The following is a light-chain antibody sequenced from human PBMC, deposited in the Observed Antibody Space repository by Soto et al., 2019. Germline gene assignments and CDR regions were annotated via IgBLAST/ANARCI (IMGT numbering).Light chain of an antibody. CDR3: SSYTISSTVV. CDR1: SSDVGGYNY. J-gene: IGLJ2*01. CDR2: EVS. Sequence: QSALTQPASVSGSPGQSITMYCTGTSSDVGGYNYVSWYQQHPGKAPKLMIYEVSNRPSGVSNRFSGSKSGNTASLTISGLQAEDEADYYCSSYTISSTVVFGGGTKLTVL. V-gene: IGLV2-14*03.